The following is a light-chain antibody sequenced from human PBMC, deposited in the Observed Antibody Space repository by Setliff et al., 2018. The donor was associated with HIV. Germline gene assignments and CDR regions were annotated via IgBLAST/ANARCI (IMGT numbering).Light chain of an antibody. V-gene: IGLV1-40*01. J-gene: IGLJ3*02. CDR2: SKS. Sequence: QSVLTQPPSVSGAPGQRVTISCTGSSSNIGAGFDVHWYQQVPGTAPKLLIYSKSIRPSGVPDRFSGSQSGTSASLAITGLQAEDEADYYCQSFDSSLSGGVFGGGTKVTV. CDR3: QSFDSSLSGGV. CDR1: SSNIGAGFD.